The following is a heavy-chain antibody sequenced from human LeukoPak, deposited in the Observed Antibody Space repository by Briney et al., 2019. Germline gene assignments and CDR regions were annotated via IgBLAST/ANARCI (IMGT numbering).Heavy chain of an antibody. Sequence: GGSLRLSCTASGFTFGDYATSWVRQAPGKGLEWVGFIRSKAYGGTTEYAASVKGRFTISRDDSKNIAYLQMNSLKTEDTAVYYCTSVDYYDSSGEYYFDYWGQGTLVTVSS. D-gene: IGHD3-22*01. V-gene: IGHV3-49*04. CDR1: GFTFGDYA. J-gene: IGHJ4*02. CDR2: IRSKAYGGTT. CDR3: TSVDYYDSSGEYYFDY.